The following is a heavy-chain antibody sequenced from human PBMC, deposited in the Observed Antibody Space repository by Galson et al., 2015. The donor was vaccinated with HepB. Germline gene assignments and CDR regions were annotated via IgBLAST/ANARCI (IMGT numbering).Heavy chain of an antibody. Sequence: SVKVSCKASGYTFTSYGISWVRQAPGQGLECMGWINTNTGNPTYAQGFTGRFVFSLDTSVSTAYLQISSLKAEDTAVYYCARIPITGTPFSDYWGQGTLVTASS. CDR2: INTNTGNP. D-gene: IGHD1-20*01. CDR3: ARIPITGTPFSDY. CDR1: GYTFTSYG. V-gene: IGHV7-4-1*02. J-gene: IGHJ4*02.